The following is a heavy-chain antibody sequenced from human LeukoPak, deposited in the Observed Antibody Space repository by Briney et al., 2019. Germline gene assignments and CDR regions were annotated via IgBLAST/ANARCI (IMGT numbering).Heavy chain of an antibody. CDR2: ISSNGGST. J-gene: IGHJ4*02. Sequence: PGGSLRLSCSASGFTFSSYAMHWVRQAPGKGLEYVSAISSNGGSTYYADSVRGRFTISRDNSKNTLYLQMNSLRAEDTAVYYCARTSPRIQLWSHFDYWGQGTLVTVSS. CDR1: GFTFSSYA. D-gene: IGHD5-18*01. V-gene: IGHV3-64*04. CDR3: ARTSPRIQLWSHFDY.